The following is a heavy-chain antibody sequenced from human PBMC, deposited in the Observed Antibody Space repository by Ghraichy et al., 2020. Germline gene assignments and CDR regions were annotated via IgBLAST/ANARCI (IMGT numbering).Heavy chain of an antibody. D-gene: IGHD6-19*01. CDR1: GGSISSYY. Sequence: ETLSLTCTVSGGSISSYYWSWIRQPPGKGLEWIGYIYYSGSTNYNPSLKSRVTISVDTSKNQFSLKLSSVTAADTAVYYCASHLPGIAVAGTDHYFDYWGQGTLVTVSS. V-gene: IGHV4-59*01. CDR2: IYYSGST. CDR3: ASHLPGIAVAGTDHYFDY. J-gene: IGHJ4*02.